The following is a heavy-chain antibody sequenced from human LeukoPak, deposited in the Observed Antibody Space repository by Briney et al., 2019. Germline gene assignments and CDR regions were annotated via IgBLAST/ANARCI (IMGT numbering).Heavy chain of an antibody. CDR1: GGSISSYY. J-gene: IGHJ4*02. V-gene: IGHV4-59*01. D-gene: IGHD5/OR15-5a*01. CDR3: ARDSLAPLPDPPYFDY. Sequence: SKTLSLTCTVSGGSISSYYWSWIRQPPGKGLEWIGYIYYSGSTNYNPSLKSRVTISVDTSKNQFSLKLSSVTAADTAVYYCARDSLAPLPDPPYFDYWGQGTLVTVSP. CDR2: IYYSGST.